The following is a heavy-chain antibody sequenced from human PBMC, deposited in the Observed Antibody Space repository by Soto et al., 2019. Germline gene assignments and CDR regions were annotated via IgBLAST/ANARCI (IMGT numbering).Heavy chain of an antibody. V-gene: IGHV1-2*04. J-gene: IGHJ6*02. CDR2: INPNSGGT. Sequence: ASVKVSCKASGYTFTGYYIHWVRQAPGQGLEWMGWINPNSGGTNYAQKFQGWITMTRDTSISTAYMELSRLRSDDTAVYYCARFGGQGLVADDDNMDGWGQGTTVTVSS. CDR3: ARFGGQGLVADDDNMDG. D-gene: IGHD6-19*01. CDR1: GYTFTGYY.